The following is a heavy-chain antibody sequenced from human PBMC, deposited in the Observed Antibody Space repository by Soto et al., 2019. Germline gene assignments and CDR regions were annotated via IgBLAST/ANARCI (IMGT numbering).Heavy chain of an antibody. Sequence: ESGGGLIQPGGSLRLSCAASGFTFSSYAMSWVRQAPGRRLEWVSTISGSIDTSYHAGSVGGRFSISRDDSKNTVYLQMNNLRAEDTALYYCAKATLGTCSGATCYYFDSWGQGTPVTVSS. CDR1: GFTFSSYA. CDR3: AKATLGTCSGATCYYFDS. V-gene: IGHV3-23*01. CDR2: ISGSIDTS. D-gene: IGHD2-15*01. J-gene: IGHJ4*02.